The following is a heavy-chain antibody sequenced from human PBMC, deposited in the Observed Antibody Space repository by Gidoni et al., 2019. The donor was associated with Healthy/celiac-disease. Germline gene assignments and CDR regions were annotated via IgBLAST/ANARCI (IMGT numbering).Heavy chain of an antibody. D-gene: IGHD2-21*01. J-gene: IGHJ6*03. CDR3: ARAGGDYYYYMDV. CDR1: GFPFSSYS. V-gene: IGHV3-48*01. CDR2: ISSSSSTI. Sequence: EVQLVESGGGLVQPGGSLRLSCDARGFPFSSYSMNWVRQAPGKGLEWVSYISSSSSTIYYADSVKGRFTISRDNAKNSLYLQMNSLRAEDTAVYYCARAGGDYYYYMDVWGKGTTVTVSS.